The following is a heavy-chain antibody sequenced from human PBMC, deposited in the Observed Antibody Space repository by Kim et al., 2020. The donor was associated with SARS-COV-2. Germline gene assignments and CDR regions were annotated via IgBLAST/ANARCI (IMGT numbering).Heavy chain of an antibody. V-gene: IGHV3-33*01. CDR1: GFTFSSYG. CDR3: ARESKYCTNGLCYQEENWFDP. D-gene: IGHD2-8*01. CDR2: IWYDGSNK. J-gene: IGHJ5*02. Sequence: GGSLRLSCAASGFTFSSYGMHWVRQAPGKGLEWVAVIWYDGSNKYYADSVKGRFTISRDNSKNTLYLQINSLRAEDTAVYYCARESKYCTNGLCYQEENWFDPWGQGTLVTVSS.